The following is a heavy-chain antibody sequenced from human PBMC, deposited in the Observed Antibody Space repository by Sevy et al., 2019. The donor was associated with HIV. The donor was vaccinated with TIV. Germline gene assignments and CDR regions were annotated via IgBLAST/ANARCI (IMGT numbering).Heavy chain of an antibody. Sequence: GGSLRLSCAASVFTFSDYYMSWVRQAPGKGLEWVSYISSSGNSIYYADSVKGRFTVSRDNAKNSLYLQMNSLRGEDTAVYYCARAGGDWDIDYWGQGTLVTVSS. V-gene: IGHV3-11*01. CDR3: ARAGGDWDIDY. J-gene: IGHJ4*02. D-gene: IGHD2-21*02. CDR2: ISSSGNSI. CDR1: VFTFSDYY.